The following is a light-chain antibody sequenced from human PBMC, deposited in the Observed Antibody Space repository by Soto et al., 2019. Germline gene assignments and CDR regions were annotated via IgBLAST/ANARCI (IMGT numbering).Light chain of an antibody. CDR2: DVS. J-gene: IGLJ1*01. CDR1: SSDVGAYNY. Sequence: QSALTQPRSVSGSPGQSVTISCTGTSSDVGAYNYVSWCQHHPGKAPKFMIYDVSKRPSGVPDRFSGSKSGNTASLTISGLQAEDEADYYCCSYAGSYTGVFGTGTKVTVL. V-gene: IGLV2-11*01. CDR3: CSYAGSYTGV.